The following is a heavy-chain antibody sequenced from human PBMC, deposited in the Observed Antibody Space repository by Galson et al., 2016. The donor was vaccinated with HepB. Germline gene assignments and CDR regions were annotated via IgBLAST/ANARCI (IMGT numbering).Heavy chain of an antibody. CDR1: GGSISNGAYS. CDR2: IYHSGTS. J-gene: IGHJ6*04. CDR3: SRAYYDFRSASNHGMDV. D-gene: IGHD3-3*01. Sequence: TLSLTCAVSGGSISNGAYSWSWIRQSPGKGLECIGYIYHSGTSYYSPSLKRRVTISVDRSKNQFSLKLRSVTAADTAVYYCSRAYYDFRSASNHGMDVWGKGTTVIVPS. V-gene: IGHV4-30-2*06.